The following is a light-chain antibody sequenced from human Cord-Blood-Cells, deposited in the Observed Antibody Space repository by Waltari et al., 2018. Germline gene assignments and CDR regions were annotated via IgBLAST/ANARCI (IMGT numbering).Light chain of an antibody. J-gene: IGLJ3*02. CDR3: AAWDDSLNGWV. V-gene: IGLV1-44*01. CDR2: SNN. Sequence: QSVLTQPPSASGTPGQRVTLSCSGSSSNLGSNSVNWYQQPPGTAPKLLIYSNNLRPSGVPDRFSGSKSGTSASLAISGLQSEDEADYYCAAWDDSLNGWVFGGGTKLTVL. CDR1: SSNLGSNS.